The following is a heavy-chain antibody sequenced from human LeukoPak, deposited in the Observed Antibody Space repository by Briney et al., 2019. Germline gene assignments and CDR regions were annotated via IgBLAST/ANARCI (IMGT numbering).Heavy chain of an antibody. CDR3: AKVPGASIAVAHYYFDY. CDR2: ISYDGSNK. CDR1: GFTFSSYG. J-gene: IGHJ4*02. Sequence: GGSLRLSCAASGFTFSSYGMHWVRQAPGKGLEWVAVISYDGSNKYYTDSVRGRFTISRDNSKNTLYLQMNSLRAEDTAVYYCAKVPGASIAVAHYYFDYWGQGTLVTVSS. D-gene: IGHD6-19*01. V-gene: IGHV3-30*18.